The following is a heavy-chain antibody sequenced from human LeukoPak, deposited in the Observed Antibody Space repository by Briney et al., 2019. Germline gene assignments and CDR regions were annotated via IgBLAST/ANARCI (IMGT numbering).Heavy chain of an antibody. J-gene: IGHJ4*02. CDR1: GGSISSTSYY. CDR3: ARDRDYGGNFVGY. D-gene: IGHD4-23*01. CDR2: IYYSGST. Sequence: PSETLSLTCTVSGGSISSTSYYWGWIRQPPGKGLEWIGSIYYSGSTYYNPSLKSRVTISVDTSKNQFSLKLSSVTAADTAVYYCARDRDYGGNFVGYWGQGTLVTVSS. V-gene: IGHV4-39*02.